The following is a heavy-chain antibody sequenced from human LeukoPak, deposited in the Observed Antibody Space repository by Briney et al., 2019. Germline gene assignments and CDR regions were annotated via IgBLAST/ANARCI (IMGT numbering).Heavy chain of an antibody. J-gene: IGHJ4*02. CDR1: GFSLSTSGMR. V-gene: IGHV2-70*04. CDR3: ARMGAYNSQYYFDY. Sequence: SGPALVKPTQTLTLTCTFSGFSLSTSGMRVSWIRQPPGKALEWLARIDWDDDKFYSTSLKTRLTISKDTSKNQVVLTMTNMDPVDTATYYCARMGAYNSQYYFDYWGQGTLVTVSS. CDR2: IDWDDDK. D-gene: IGHD2/OR15-2a*01.